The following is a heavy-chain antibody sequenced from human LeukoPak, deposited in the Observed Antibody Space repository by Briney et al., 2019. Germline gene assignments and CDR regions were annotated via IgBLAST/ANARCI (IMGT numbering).Heavy chain of an antibody. V-gene: IGHV3-23*01. CDR1: GFTFSSYA. Sequence: PGGSLRLSCAASGFTFSSYAMSWVRQAPGKGLEWVSAISGSGGSTYYADSVKGRFTISRDNSKNTLYLQMNSLRAEDTAVYYCVKQGESYGDSVVDYWGQGTLVTVSS. CDR2: ISGSGGST. D-gene: IGHD4-17*01. J-gene: IGHJ4*02. CDR3: VKQGESYGDSVVDY.